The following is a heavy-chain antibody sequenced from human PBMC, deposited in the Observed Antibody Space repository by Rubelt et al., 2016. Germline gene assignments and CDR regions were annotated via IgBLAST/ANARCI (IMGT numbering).Heavy chain of an antibody. CDR1: GESFSGYY. CDR2: VNDSGTT. D-gene: IGHD2-8*02. CDR3: ARRFCSNTGCFTVDY. Sequence: QVQLRQWGAGLLKPSETLSLACAVYGESFSGYYGTWLRQTPGKGLGWIGEVNDSGTTNYNAYHKSRVRKSVETSKNHVSLELTSLTAADTAVYYCARRFCSNTGCFTVDYWGPGNLVTVS. V-gene: IGHV4-34*01. J-gene: IGHJ4*02.